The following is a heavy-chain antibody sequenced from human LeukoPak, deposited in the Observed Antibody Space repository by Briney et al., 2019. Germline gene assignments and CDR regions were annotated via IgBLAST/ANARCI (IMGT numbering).Heavy chain of an antibody. Sequence: KSGGSLRLSCAASGFTFINYSMNWVRLAPGKGLEWLSSISVTSSYIYYADSVKGRFTISRDNAKNSLSLQMNSLRAEDTAVYYCATGGAPRWDFDNWGQGTLVTVSS. CDR2: ISVTSSYI. CDR1: GFTFINYS. V-gene: IGHV3-21*01. CDR3: ATGGAPRWDFDN. J-gene: IGHJ4*02. D-gene: IGHD3-16*01.